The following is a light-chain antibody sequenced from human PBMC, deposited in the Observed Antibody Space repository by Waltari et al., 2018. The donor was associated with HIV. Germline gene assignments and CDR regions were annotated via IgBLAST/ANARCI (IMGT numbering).Light chain of an antibody. CDR1: TNDLGPSTF. Sequence: QSVLTQPASVSGSPGQSLTLSCTGTTNDLGPSTFVSWYQQSPDKAPKLIIYEVSNRPSGMSSRFSGSKSGNTASLTISGLQADDEAYYHCSSYSRGALLFGGGTKVTVL. V-gene: IGLV2-14*01. CDR3: SSYSRGALL. CDR2: EVS. J-gene: IGLJ2*01.